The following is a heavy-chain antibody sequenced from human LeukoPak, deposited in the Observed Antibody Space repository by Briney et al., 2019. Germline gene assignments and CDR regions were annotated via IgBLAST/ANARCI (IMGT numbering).Heavy chain of an antibody. D-gene: IGHD2-2*01. Sequence: SETLSLTCAVYGGSFSGYYWSWIRQPPGKGLELIGEINHSGSTNYNPSLKSRVTISVDTSKNQFSLKLSSVTAADTAVYYCARPVNCSSTSCHYYFDYWGQGTLVTVSS. J-gene: IGHJ4*02. CDR1: GGSFSGYY. V-gene: IGHV4-34*01. CDR2: INHSGST. CDR3: ARPVNCSSTSCHYYFDY.